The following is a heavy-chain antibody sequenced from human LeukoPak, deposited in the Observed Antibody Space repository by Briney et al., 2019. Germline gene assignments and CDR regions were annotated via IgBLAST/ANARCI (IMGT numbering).Heavy chain of an antibody. CDR2: IYHSGST. CDR1: GGSISGSNW. D-gene: IGHD4-17*01. J-gene: IGHJ4*02. CDR3: ARDHHDYGDYLFDY. Sequence: NASGTLSLTCAVSGGSISGSNWWSWVRQPPGKGLEWIGEIYHSGSTNYNPSLKSRVTISVDKSKNQFSLKLSSVTAADTAVYYCARDHHDYGDYLFDYWGQGTLVTVSS. V-gene: IGHV4-4*02.